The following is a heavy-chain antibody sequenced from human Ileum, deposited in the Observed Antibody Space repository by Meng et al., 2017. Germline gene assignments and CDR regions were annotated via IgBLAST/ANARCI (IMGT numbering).Heavy chain of an antibody. CDR3: ARGAVTGQRSDF. CDR2: INSDGSST. J-gene: IGHJ4*02. D-gene: IGHD2-21*02. Sequence: VPLVESRGGLVQPGGSLSLYCAASGFTFGSYWMHWVRQVPGKGLVWVSRINSDGSSTSYADSVKGRFSISRDNAKNTLSLQMNSLRAEDTAVYYCARGAVTGQRSDFWGQGTLVTVSS. CDR1: GFTFGSYW. V-gene: IGHV3-74*01.